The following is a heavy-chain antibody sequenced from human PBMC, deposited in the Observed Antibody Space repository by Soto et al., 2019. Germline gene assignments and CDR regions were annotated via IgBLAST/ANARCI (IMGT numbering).Heavy chain of an antibody. Sequence: ETLTLTCRVSGGSIGSHFWSWIRQAPGKGPELVGYIYHTVNTNYNPALKSRVTISMDTSKNQLSLQLSSVTAADTAVYYCARLQYTVVTALDIWGQGTTVTV. CDR2: IYHTVNT. J-gene: IGHJ3*02. CDR3: ARLQYTVVTALDI. CDR1: GGSIGSHF. V-gene: IGHV4-59*11. D-gene: IGHD2-15*01.